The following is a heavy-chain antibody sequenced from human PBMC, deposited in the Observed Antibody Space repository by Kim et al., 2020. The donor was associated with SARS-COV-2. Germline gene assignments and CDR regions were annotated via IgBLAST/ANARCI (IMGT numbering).Heavy chain of an antibody. CDR3: AKDHPSPGWPTFGD. CDR2: ITNNNGKT. V-gene: IGHV3-23*01. J-gene: IGHJ4*02. Sequence: GGSLRLSCAASGFAVYRFAMNWVRQAPGKGLEWISAITNNNGKTYYQDSVKGRFTISRDESKNIVFLHMNSLRVEDTAVYYCAKDHPSPGWPTFGDWGQGTLVAVS. CDR1: GFAVYRFA. D-gene: IGHD6-19*01.